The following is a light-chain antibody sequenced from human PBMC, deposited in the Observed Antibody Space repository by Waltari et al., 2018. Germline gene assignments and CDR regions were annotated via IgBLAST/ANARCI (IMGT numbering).Light chain of an antibody. Sequence: SSDLTQHPAVSVALGQTVRLTCPGDFPRTFFGTLCRPKPGPPPELVNYGKNNRPSGIPDRFSASSSGNTASLIIAGAQAEDEADYYCCSRGLSGHVVFGGGTRLTVL. CDR1: FPRTFF. J-gene: IGLJ2*01. V-gene: IGLV3-19*01. CDR2: GKN. CDR3: CSRGLSGHVV.